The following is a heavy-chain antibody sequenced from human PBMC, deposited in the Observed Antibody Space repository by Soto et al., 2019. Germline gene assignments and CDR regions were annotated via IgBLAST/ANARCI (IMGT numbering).Heavy chain of an antibody. J-gene: IGHJ5*02. V-gene: IGHV3-33*01. CDR3: AGDLISEYSGYDSA. Sequence: PGGSLRLSCAASGFTFSSYGMHWVRQAPGKGLEWVAVIWYDGSNKYYADSVKGRFTISRDNSKNTLYLQMNSLRAEDTAVYYCAGDLISEYSGYDSASGQGTLVTVSS. CDR1: GFTFSSYG. D-gene: IGHD5-12*01. CDR2: IWYDGSNK.